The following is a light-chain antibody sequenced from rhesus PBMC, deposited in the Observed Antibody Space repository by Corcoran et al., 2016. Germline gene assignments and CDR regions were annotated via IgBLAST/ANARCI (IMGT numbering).Light chain of an antibody. CDR3: QQCNDFLFT. Sequence: EIVMTQSPATLSLSPGETATLSCRASESVGSYLAWYQQKPGQAPKLLVHSAYFRATGIPDMFSGSGSRTQFTLTISSLEPEDVGVYHCQQCNDFLFTFGGGTKVELK. J-gene: IGKJ4*01. CDR2: SAY. V-gene: IGKV3-40*03. CDR1: ESVGSY.